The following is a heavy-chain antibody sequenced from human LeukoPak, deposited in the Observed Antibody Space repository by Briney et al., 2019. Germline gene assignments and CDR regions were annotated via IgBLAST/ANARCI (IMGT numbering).Heavy chain of an antibody. J-gene: IGHJ5*02. D-gene: IGHD3-10*01. Sequence: PSETLSLTCAVYGGSFSGYYWSWIRQPPGKGLEWIGEINHSGSTNYNPSFKSRVTISVDTSKNQFSLKLSSVTAADTAVYYCARSVTRITMVRGVIITGGWFDPWGQGTLVTVSS. CDR1: GGSFSGYY. V-gene: IGHV4-34*01. CDR2: INHSGST. CDR3: ARSVTRITMVRGVIITGGWFDP.